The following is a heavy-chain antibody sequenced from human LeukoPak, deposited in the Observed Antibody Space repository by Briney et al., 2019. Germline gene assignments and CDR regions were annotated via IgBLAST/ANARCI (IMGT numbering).Heavy chain of an antibody. Sequence: SETLSLTCTVSGGSISSGSYYWYWVRQPAGKGLEWIGHIYTSGSTNYNPSLKSRVTMSVDTSKNQFSLKLSSVTATDTAVYYCTRGRGIWGQGTLVTVSS. J-gene: IGHJ4*02. D-gene: IGHD3-10*01. V-gene: IGHV4-61*09. CDR2: IYTSGST. CDR3: TRGRGI. CDR1: GGSISSGSYY.